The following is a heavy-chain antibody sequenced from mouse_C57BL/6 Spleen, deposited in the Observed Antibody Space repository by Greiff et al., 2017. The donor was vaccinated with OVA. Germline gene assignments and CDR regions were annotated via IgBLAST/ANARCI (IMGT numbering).Heavy chain of an antibody. V-gene: IGHV1-26*01. D-gene: IGHD1-1*01. CDR1: GYTFTDYY. Sequence: VQLQQSGPELVKPGASVKISCKASGYTFTDYYMNWVKQSHGKSLEWIGDINPNNGGTSYNQKFKGKATLTVDKSSSTAYMELRSLTSEDSAVYYCARLDYYYGSSYWYFDVWGTGTTVTVSS. J-gene: IGHJ1*03. CDR2: INPNNGGT. CDR3: ARLDYYYGSSYWYFDV.